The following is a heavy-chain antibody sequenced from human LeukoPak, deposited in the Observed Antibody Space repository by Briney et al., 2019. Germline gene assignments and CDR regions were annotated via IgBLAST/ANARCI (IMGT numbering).Heavy chain of an antibody. V-gene: IGHV1-58*02. CDR3: AADLGSSGYHLLDH. D-gene: IGHD3-22*01. CDR1: GFTFSHSA. CDR2: ILVGSGKT. Sequence: EASVKVSCKASGFTFSHSAMQWVRQARGQRLEWIGWILVGSGKTNYAQTFQERVTITRDMSTSTAYMELSSLRSEDTAVYFSAADLGSSGYHLLDHWGQGTLVTVYS. J-gene: IGHJ4*02.